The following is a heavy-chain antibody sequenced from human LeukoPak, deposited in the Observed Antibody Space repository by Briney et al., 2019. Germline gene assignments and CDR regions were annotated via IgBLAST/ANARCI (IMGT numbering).Heavy chain of an antibody. Sequence: GRSLRLSCAASGFTFDDYAMHWVRQAPGKGLEWVSGISWNSGSIGYADSVKGRFTISRDNAKTSLYLQMNSLRAEDTALYYCAKDRVGYFDYWGQGTLVTVSS. CDR1: GFTFDDYA. CDR2: ISWNSGSI. J-gene: IGHJ4*02. D-gene: IGHD3-10*01. V-gene: IGHV3-9*01. CDR3: AKDRVGYFDY.